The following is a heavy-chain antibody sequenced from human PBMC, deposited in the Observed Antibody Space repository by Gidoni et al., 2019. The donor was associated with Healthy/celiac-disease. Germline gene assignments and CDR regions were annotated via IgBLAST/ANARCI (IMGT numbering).Heavy chain of an antibody. Sequence: QVQLQQWGAGLLKPSETLSLTCAVYGRSFSGYYWSWIRQPPGKGLEWIGEINHSGSTNYNPSLKSRVTISVDTSKNQFSLKLSSVTAADTAVYYCARAITSYYYYGMDVWGQGTTVTVSS. CDR3: ARAITSYYYYGMDV. J-gene: IGHJ6*02. CDR2: INHSGST. D-gene: IGHD1-20*01. CDR1: GRSFSGYY. V-gene: IGHV4-34*01.